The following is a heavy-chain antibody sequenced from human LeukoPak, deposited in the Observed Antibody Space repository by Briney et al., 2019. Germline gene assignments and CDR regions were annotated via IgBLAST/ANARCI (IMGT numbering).Heavy chain of an antibody. CDR2: INPNSGGT. CDR1: GYTFTGCY. D-gene: IGHD4-17*01. V-gene: IGHV1-2*02. CDR3: ARVAYLTTSFDAFDI. J-gene: IGHJ3*02. Sequence: ASVKVSCKASGYTFTGCYMHWVRQAPGQGLEWMGWINPNSGGTNYAQKFQGRVTMTRDTSISTAYMELSRLRSDDTAVYYCARVAYLTTSFDAFDIWGQGTMVTVSS.